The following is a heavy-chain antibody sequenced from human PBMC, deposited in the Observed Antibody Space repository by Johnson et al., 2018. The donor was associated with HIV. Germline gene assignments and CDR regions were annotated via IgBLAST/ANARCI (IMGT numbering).Heavy chain of an antibody. V-gene: IGHV3-30*03. J-gene: IGHJ3*02. CDR1: GFAFSNYG. Sequence: QMQLVESGGGVVQPGRSLRLSCAASGFAFSNYGMHWVRQAPGTGLEWVAVISFDGSHKYYTDSVKGLSTISRDNSNNTLYLHMNSLRPDDTGVYYCARDEITMIVVAGDAFDIWGQGTMVTVSP. CDR3: ARDEITMIVVAGDAFDI. CDR2: ISFDGSHK. D-gene: IGHD3-22*01.